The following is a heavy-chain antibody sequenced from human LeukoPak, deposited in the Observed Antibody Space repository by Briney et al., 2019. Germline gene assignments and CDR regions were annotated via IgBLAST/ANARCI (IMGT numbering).Heavy chain of an antibody. CDR1: GYTFTSYA. V-gene: IGHV1-3*01. J-gene: IGHJ6*02. Sequence: ASVKVSCKASGYTFTSYAMHWVRQAPGQRLEWMGWINAGNGNTEYSQKFQGRVTITRDTSASTAYMELSSLRSEDTAVYYCARDIEWVNDYGDYAYWAAGYYYGMDVWGQGTTVTVSS. CDR2: INAGNGNT. CDR3: ARDIEWVNDYGDYAYWAAGYYYGMDV. D-gene: IGHD4-17*01.